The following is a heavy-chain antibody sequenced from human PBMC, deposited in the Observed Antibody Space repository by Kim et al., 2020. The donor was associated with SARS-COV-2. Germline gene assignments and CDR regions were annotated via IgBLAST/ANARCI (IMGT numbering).Heavy chain of an antibody. CDR2: IWYDGSNK. J-gene: IGHJ4*02. CDR1: GFTFSSYG. Sequence: GGSLRLSCAASGFTFSSYGMHWVRQAPGKGLEWVAVIWYDGSNKYYADSVKGRFTISRDNSKNTLYLQMNSLRAEDTAVYYCAREYYYGSGSYYNVPTQDYFDYWGQGTLVTVSS. V-gene: IGHV3-33*01. D-gene: IGHD3-10*01. CDR3: AREYYYGSGSYYNVPTQDYFDY.